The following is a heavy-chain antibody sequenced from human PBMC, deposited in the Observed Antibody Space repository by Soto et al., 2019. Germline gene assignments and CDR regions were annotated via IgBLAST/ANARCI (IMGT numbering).Heavy chain of an antibody. V-gene: IGHV1-69*12. CDR2: IIPMFGTA. J-gene: IGHJ4*02. CDR1: GGTFSTYA. CDR3: ASGIQLWLRRINNGYSG. Sequence: QVQLVQSGAEVKKPESSVKVSCKAPGGTFSTYAISWVRQAPGQGLEWMGGIIPMFGTANYAQRFQYRVTITADESTNTCYMELSSLRSEDTAVYFCASGIQLWLRRINNGYSGWGQGTLVTVSS. D-gene: IGHD5-18*01.